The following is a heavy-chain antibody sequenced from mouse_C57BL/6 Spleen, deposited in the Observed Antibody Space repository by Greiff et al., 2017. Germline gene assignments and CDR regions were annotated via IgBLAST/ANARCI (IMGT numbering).Heavy chain of an antibody. J-gene: IGHJ1*03. Sequence: QVQLQQSGPGLVQPSQSLSITCTVSGFSLTSYGVHWVRQSPGKGLEWLGVIWSGGSTDYNAAFISRLSISKDNSKSQVFFKMNSLQADDTAIYYCARGHGNYWYFDVWGTGTTVTVSS. D-gene: IGHD2-1*01. CDR1: GFSLTSYG. V-gene: IGHV2-2*01. CDR3: ARGHGNYWYFDV. CDR2: IWSGGST.